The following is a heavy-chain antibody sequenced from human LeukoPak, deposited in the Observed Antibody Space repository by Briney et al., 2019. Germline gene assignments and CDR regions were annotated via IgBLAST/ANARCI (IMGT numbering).Heavy chain of an antibody. CDR2: ISYDGSNK. CDR3: ARADDSSGYYYGPLCDY. V-gene: IGHV3-30-3*01. CDR1: EFTFSSYA. J-gene: IGHJ4*02. D-gene: IGHD3-22*01. Sequence: GRSLRLSCAASEFTFSSYAMHWVRQAPGKGLEWVAVISYDGSNKYYADSVKGRFTISRDNSKNTLYLQMNSLRAEDTAVYYCARADDSSGYYYGPLCDYWGQGTLVTVSS.